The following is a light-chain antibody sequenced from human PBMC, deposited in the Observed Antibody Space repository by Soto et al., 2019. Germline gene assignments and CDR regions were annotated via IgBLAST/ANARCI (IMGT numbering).Light chain of an antibody. CDR3: QQYNIWPYT. V-gene: IGKV3-15*01. Sequence: EIVMTQSPATLSVSPGERATLSCRASQSVSSKLAWYQQKPGQAPRLLIYGASTRATGIPARFSGSGSGTEFTLTISSLQSEDFAVYFCQQYNIWPYTFGQGTKLEIK. CDR1: QSVSSK. CDR2: GAS. J-gene: IGKJ2*01.